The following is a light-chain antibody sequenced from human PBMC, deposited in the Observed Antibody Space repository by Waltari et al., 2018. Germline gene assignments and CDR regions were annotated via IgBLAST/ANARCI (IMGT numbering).Light chain of an antibody. CDR1: QSVSSY. J-gene: IGKJ4*01. V-gene: IGKV3-11*01. CDR2: DAS. Sequence: EIVLTQSPATLSLSPGDRATLPCRASQSVSSYLAWYQQKPGQAPRLLIYDASNRATGIPARFSGSGSGTDFTLTISSLEPEDFAVYYCQQRSNWPPLTFGGGTKVEIK. CDR3: QQRSNWPPLT.